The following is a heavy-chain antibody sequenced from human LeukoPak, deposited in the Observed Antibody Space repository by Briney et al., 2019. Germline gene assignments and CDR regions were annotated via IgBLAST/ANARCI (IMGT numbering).Heavy chain of an antibody. D-gene: IGHD1-26*01. V-gene: IGHV3-23*01. CDR2: LSGSGAYT. Sequence: GGSLRLSCAASGFTFSTCAMSWVRQAPGKGLEWVSTLSGSGAYTYYADSVKGRFTISRDNSENTMHLQMNSLRAEDTAVYYCVRDRRSGAFSVDACDIWGQGTMVIVSS. CDR1: GFTFSTCA. CDR3: VRDRRSGAFSVDACDI. J-gene: IGHJ3*02.